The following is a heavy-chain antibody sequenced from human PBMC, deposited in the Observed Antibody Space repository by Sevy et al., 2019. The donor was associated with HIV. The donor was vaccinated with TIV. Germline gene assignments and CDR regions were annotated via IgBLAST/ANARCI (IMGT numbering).Heavy chain of an antibody. D-gene: IGHD3-22*01. CDR2: ISAYSGDT. CDR3: ARAGAFYYDTSGFSNY. V-gene: IGHV1-18*04. J-gene: IGHJ4*02. CDR1: GYTFTSHG. Sequence: RASVKVSCKVFGYTFTSHGIIWVRQAPGQGLEWMGWISAYSGDTKYAQNLQGRVTMTTDTSTSTAYMELRSLRSDDTAVYFCARAGAFYYDTSGFSNYWGQGTLVTVSS.